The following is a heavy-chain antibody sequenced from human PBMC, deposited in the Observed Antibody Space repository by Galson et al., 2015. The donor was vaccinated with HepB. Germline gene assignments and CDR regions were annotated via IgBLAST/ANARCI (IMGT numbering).Heavy chain of an antibody. D-gene: IGHD3-3*01. CDR2: FDPENNET. Sequence: SVKVSCKVSGYTLTELSMHWVRQAPGKGLEWMGGFDPENNETVYAQKSQGRVTMTEDTSTDTGYMELRSLRSEDTALYYCATQVVDFWSGYCYWGQGTLVTVSS. CDR1: GYTLTELS. J-gene: IGHJ4*02. CDR3: ATQVVDFWSGYCY. V-gene: IGHV1-24*01.